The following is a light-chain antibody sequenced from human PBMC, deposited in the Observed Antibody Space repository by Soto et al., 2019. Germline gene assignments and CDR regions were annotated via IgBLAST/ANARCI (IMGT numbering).Light chain of an antibody. Sequence: DIQMTQSPSTLSASVGDRVTITCRASQSISIWLAWYQQKPGKAPKILIFKASSLESGVPSRFSGRGSGTEFTLTISSLQPDDFATYYCQQYDDSFPTFGQGTKVEIK. CDR3: QQYDDSFPT. J-gene: IGKJ2*01. CDR2: KAS. V-gene: IGKV1-5*03. CDR1: QSISIW.